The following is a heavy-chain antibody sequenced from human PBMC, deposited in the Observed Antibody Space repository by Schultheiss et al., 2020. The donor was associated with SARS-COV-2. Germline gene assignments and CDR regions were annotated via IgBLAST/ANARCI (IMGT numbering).Heavy chain of an antibody. Sequence: GSLKISCAASGFTFSSYGMHWVRQAPGKGLEWVAVIWYDGSNKYYADSVKGRFTISRDNSKNTLYLQMNSLRAEDTAVYYCARQDQGDAFDIWGQGTMVTVSS. J-gene: IGHJ3*02. D-gene: IGHD2-2*01. CDR1: GFTFSSYG. CDR2: IWYDGSNK. CDR3: ARQDQGDAFDI. V-gene: IGHV3-33*08.